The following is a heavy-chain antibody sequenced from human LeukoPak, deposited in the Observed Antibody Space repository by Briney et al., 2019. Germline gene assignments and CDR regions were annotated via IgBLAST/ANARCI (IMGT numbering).Heavy chain of an antibody. CDR2: IYYSGST. CDR1: GGSISTYL. D-gene: IGHD3-10*01. J-gene: IGHJ4*02. Sequence: PSETLALTCTGSGGSISTYLWNWIRQPPGKGLEWIGYIYYSGSTNYNPSLKSRVTISVYTSKNQFSLKLTSVPAADTAVYYCARARYGSGSYAFDYWGQGTLLTVSS. V-gene: IGHV4-59*13. CDR3: ARARYGSGSYAFDY.